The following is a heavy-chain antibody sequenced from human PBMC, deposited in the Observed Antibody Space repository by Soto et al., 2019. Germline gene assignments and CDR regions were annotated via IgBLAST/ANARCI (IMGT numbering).Heavy chain of an antibody. CDR2: IYYSGST. D-gene: IGHD4-17*01. CDR1: GGSISSYY. Sequence: SETLSLTCTVSGGSISSYYWSWIRQPPGKGLEWIGYIYYSGSTNYNPSLKSRVTISVDTSKNQFSLKLSSVTAADTAVYYCARDRHDYGIDYWGQGTLGTVS. CDR3: ARDRHDYGIDY. J-gene: IGHJ4*02. V-gene: IGHV4-59*01.